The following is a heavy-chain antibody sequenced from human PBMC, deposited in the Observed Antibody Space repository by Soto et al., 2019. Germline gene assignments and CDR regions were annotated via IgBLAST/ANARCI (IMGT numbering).Heavy chain of an antibody. D-gene: IGHD3-3*01. Sequence: ASVKVSCKASGYTFTSYYMHWVRQAPGQGLEWMGIINPSGGSTSYAQKFQGRVTMTRDTSTSTVYMELSSLRSEDTAVYYCAKGRDRITIFGVVSLSYYYYMDVWGKGTTVTVSS. V-gene: IGHV1-46*03. CDR2: INPSGGST. CDR1: GYTFTSYY. CDR3: AKGRDRITIFGVVSLSYYYYMDV. J-gene: IGHJ6*03.